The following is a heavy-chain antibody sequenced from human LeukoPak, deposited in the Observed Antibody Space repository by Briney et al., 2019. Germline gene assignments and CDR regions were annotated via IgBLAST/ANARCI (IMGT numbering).Heavy chain of an antibody. D-gene: IGHD5-12*01. CDR3: ARNSGYDPWTGGFDY. Sequence: SQTLSLTCAISGDSVSSNSAAWNWIRLSPSRGLEWLGRTYYRSKWYNDYALYVKSRITINPDTSKNQFSLQLNSVTPEDTALYYCARNSGYDPWTGGFDYWGRGTLVTVSS. V-gene: IGHV6-1*01. CDR1: GDSVSSNSAA. CDR2: TYYRSKWYN. J-gene: IGHJ4*02.